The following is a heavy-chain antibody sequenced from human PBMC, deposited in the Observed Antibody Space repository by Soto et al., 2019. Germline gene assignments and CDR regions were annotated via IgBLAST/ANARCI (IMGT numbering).Heavy chain of an antibody. CDR3: ARVNGHYYYGMDV. CDR1: GFTFSDYY. D-gene: IGHD1-1*01. V-gene: IGHV3-11*01. Sequence: PGGSLRLSCAASGFTFSDYYMSWIRQAPGKGLEWVSDISSSGSTIYYADSVKGRFTIPRDNAKNSLYLQMNSLRAEDTAVYYCARVNGHYYYGMDVWGQGTTVTVSS. CDR2: ISSSGSTI. J-gene: IGHJ6*02.